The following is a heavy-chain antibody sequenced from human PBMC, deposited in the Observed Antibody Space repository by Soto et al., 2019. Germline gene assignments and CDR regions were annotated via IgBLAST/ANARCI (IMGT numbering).Heavy chain of an antibody. CDR1: GFTFISYA. V-gene: IGHV3-30-3*01. CDR2: ISYDGSNK. CDR3: ARTPRYCTNGVCFSPDY. D-gene: IGHD2-8*01. J-gene: IGHJ4*02. Sequence: SLRLSCAASGFTFISYAMHWIRQSPGKGLEWVAVISYDGSNKYYADSVKGRFTISRDNSKNTLYLQMNSLRAEDTAVYYCARTPRYCTNGVCFSPDYWGQGTLVTVSS.